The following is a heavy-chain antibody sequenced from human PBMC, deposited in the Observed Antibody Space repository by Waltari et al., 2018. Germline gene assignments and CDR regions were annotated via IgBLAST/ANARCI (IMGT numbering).Heavy chain of an antibody. J-gene: IGHJ2*01. CDR1: GGSITTGFYY. V-gene: IGHV4-61*02. CDR3: ARGHSRGTFWHFDL. Sequence: QMQLQESDPGLLKPSQTLSLACTVSGGSITTGFYYWTWIRQPAAKGLEWIGRKYTTGSADYKPDVGSRLTISLDTSKNLFFLKLDSVTAADTAVYYCARGHSRGTFWHFDLWGRGTLVTVSS. D-gene: IGHD1-1*01. CDR2: KYTTGSA.